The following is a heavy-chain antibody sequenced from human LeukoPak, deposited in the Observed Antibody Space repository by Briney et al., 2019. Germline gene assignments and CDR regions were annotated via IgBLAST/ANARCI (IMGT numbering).Heavy chain of an antibody. V-gene: IGHV1-58*01. Sequence: SVKVSCKASGFTFTSFAVQGVRQARGQPLEGIGWIVVGSGNTNYAQKFQERVTITRDMSTSTAYMELSSLRSEDTAVYYCAAGNGDYFDYWGQGTLVTVSS. D-gene: IGHD4-17*01. CDR2: IVVGSGNT. J-gene: IGHJ4*02. CDR3: AAGNGDYFDY. CDR1: GFTFTSFA.